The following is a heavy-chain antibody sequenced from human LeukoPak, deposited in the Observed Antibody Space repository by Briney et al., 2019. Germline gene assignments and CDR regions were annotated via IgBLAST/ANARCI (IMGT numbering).Heavy chain of an antibody. CDR1: GYTFTAYY. Sequence: GSSVKVSFKASGYTFTAYYIDLVRQAPGQGLEWMGWINPNSGDTNYAQKFQGRATMTRDKSINTVYMELSGLRSDDTAVFYCARDYRFRITTFGGGRRNWFDPWGQGTLVTVSS. CDR2: INPNSGDT. V-gene: IGHV1-2*02. J-gene: IGHJ5*02. D-gene: IGHD3-3*01. CDR3: ARDYRFRITTFGGGRRNWFDP.